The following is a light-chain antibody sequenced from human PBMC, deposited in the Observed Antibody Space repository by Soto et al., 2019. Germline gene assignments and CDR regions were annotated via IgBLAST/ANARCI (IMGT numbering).Light chain of an antibody. CDR3: QQYGSSPYT. CDR1: QSVSSTY. CDR2: GAS. Sequence: ELVLTQSPGTLSLSPGERATLSCRASQSVSSTYLAWYQQKPGQAPRLLIYGASIRATGVPDRFSGSGSGTDFTLTISRLEPEDFAVYYRQQYGSSPYTFGQGTKLEIK. J-gene: IGKJ2*01. V-gene: IGKV3-20*01.